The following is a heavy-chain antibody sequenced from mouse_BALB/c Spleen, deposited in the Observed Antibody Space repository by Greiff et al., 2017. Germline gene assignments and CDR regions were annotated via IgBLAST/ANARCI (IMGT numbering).Heavy chain of an antibody. D-gene: IGHD1-2*01. J-gene: IGHJ4*01. Sequence: QVQLQESGPGLVQPSQSLSITCTVSGFSLTSYGVHWVRQSPGKGLEWLGVIWSGGSTDYNAAFISRLSISKDNSKSQVFFKMNSLQANDTAIYYCASDYYGYGDAMDYWGQGTSVTVSS. CDR2: IWSGGST. CDR3: ASDYYGYGDAMDY. V-gene: IGHV2-2*02. CDR1: GFSLTSYG.